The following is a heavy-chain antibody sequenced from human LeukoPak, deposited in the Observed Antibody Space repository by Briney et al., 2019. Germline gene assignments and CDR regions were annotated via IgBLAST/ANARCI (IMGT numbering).Heavy chain of an antibody. CDR2: ISSSSSYI. CDR1: GLTFSSYS. V-gene: IGHV3-21*01. D-gene: IGHD3-10*02. J-gene: IGHJ6*04. Sequence: GGSLRLSCAASGLTFSSYSMNWLRQAPGKGLAWVSFISSSSSYIYYADSVKGRFTISRDNAKNSLYLQMNSLRAEDTAVYYCAELGITMIGGVWGKGTTITISS. CDR3: AELGITMIGGV.